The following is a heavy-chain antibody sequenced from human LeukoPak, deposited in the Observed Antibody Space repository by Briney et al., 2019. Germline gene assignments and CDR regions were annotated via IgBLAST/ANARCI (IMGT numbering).Heavy chain of an antibody. J-gene: IGHJ4*02. CDR1: GGSINSGY. Sequence: SETLSLTCSVSGGSINSGYWSWIRQPPGKGLEWIGLLYPSGSTNYNPSLKSRVTISLDTSRTQFSLKLSSMTAADTAVYYCASGHSPFEFWGQGTLVTVSS. V-gene: IGHV4-59*01. D-gene: IGHD2-15*01. CDR2: LYPSGST. CDR3: ASGHSPFEF.